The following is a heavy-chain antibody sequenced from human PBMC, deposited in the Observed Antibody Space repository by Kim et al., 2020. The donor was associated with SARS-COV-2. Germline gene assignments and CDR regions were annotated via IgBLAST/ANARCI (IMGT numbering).Heavy chain of an antibody. CDR2: I. D-gene: IGHD4-4*01. CDR3: ARGPNYSPFDY. Sequence: IKYADPERGRLTIARDNDKNSLYLQMNSLRAEDTAVYYCARGPNYSPFDYWGQGTLVTVSS. V-gene: IGHV3-48*03. J-gene: IGHJ4*02.